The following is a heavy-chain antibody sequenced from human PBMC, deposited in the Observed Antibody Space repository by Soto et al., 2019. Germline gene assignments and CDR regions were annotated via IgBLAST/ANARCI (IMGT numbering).Heavy chain of an antibody. D-gene: IGHD2-2*03. CDR3: AKMEGMDPWAYSFDY. J-gene: IGHJ4*02. V-gene: IGHV3-23*01. CDR1: GFTFSDFA. CDR2: IYGGGDGP. Sequence: EVQVLESGGGLVQPGGSLRLSCAATGFTFSDFAMSWVRQAPGKGLEWVSRIYGGGDGPHYADSVKGRVTISRDNSKNTLYLQMNSLSAEDTAVYYCAKMEGMDPWAYSFDYGGQGTLVTVSS.